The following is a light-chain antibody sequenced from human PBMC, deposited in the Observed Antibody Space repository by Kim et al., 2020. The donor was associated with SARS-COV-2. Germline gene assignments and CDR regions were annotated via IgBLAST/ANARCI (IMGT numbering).Light chain of an antibody. CDR1: QGISSY. Sequence: ASTGGRVIITCRTSQGISSYLAWYQQKPGKAPKLLIYAASTLQSGVPSRFSGSGSGTDFTLTISCLQSEDFATYYCQQYYSYPRTFGQGTKVDIK. CDR2: AAS. J-gene: IGKJ1*01. V-gene: IGKV1-8*01. CDR3: QQYYSYPRT.